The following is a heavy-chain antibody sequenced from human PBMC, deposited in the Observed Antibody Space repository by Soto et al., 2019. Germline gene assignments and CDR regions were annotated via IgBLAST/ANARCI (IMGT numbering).Heavy chain of an antibody. J-gene: IGHJ3*01. D-gene: IGHD3-10*01. Sequence: EVQLVESGGGLVQPGESLRLSCAASGFTFSDYWIHWVRQAPGKGLVWVSRIKFDGSSANYADSVKGRFTISRDNAKDTVYLQMNSLGAEDTAVYYCARGVRRHYGFDVWGQGTMVTVSS. V-gene: IGHV3-74*01. CDR3: ARGVRRHYGFDV. CDR2: IKFDGSSA. CDR1: GFTFSDYW.